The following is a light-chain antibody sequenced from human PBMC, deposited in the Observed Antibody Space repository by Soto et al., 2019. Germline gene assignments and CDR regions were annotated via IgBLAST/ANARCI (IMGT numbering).Light chain of an antibody. CDR1: SSDVGGYDY. V-gene: IGLV2-8*01. CDR3: TSYAGSNTPYV. CDR2: EVT. Sequence: LTQPPSASGSPGQSVTISCTGTSSDVGGYDYVSWYQQHPGKAPKLMIFEVTKRPSGVPNRFSGSKSGNTASLTVSGLQAEDEADYYCTSYAGSNTPYVFGTGTKVTVL. J-gene: IGLJ1*01.